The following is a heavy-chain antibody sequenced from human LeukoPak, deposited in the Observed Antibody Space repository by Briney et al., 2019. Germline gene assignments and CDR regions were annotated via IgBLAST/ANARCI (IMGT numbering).Heavy chain of an antibody. CDR1: GGTFSKYT. V-gene: IGHV1-69*13. D-gene: IGHD3-9*01. CDR2: IIPIFGTA. Sequence: ASVKVSCKASGGTFSKYTISWVRQAPGQGLEWMGRIIPIFGTANYAQKFQGRVTITADESTSTAYMELSSLRSEDTAVYYCARSFFRATYYDILTGYPRDWFDPWGQGTLVTVSS. CDR3: ARSFFRATYYDILTGYPRDWFDP. J-gene: IGHJ5*02.